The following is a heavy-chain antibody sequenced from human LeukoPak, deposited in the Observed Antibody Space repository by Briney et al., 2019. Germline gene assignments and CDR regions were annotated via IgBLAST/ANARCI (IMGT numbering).Heavy chain of an antibody. CDR3: ARGRTTIFYAYMDV. V-gene: IGHV1-2*02. J-gene: IGHJ6*03. Sequence: ASVKVSCKASGYTSTGYYMHWVRQAPGQGLEWMGWINPNSGGTNYAQKFQGRVTMTRDTSISTAYMELSRLRSDDTAVYYCARGRTTIFYAYMDVWGKGATVTISS. CDR1: GYTSTGYY. D-gene: IGHD3-9*01. CDR2: INPNSGGT.